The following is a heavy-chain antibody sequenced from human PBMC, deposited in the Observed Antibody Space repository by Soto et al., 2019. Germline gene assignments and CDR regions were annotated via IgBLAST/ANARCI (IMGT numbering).Heavy chain of an antibody. Sequence: GGSLRLSCAASGFTFSIYAMSWVRHAPGKGLEWVSAISGSGGSTYYADSVKGRFTISRDNSKNTLYLQMNSLRAEDTAVYYCAKAQGYCTNGVCYRSEAFDYWGQGTLVTVSS. V-gene: IGHV3-23*01. CDR2: ISGSGGST. CDR3: AKAQGYCTNGVCYRSEAFDY. D-gene: IGHD2-8*01. J-gene: IGHJ4*02. CDR1: GFTFSIYA.